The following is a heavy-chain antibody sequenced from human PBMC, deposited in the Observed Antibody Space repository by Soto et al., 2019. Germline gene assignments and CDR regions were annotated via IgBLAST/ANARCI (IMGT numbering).Heavy chain of an antibody. CDR2: ISSDGST. V-gene: IGHV3-64*04. CDR3: AKAGNPITMVRGGHYYYYGMDV. D-gene: IGHD3-10*01. J-gene: IGHJ6*02. CDR1: GFTFSSYD. Sequence: GGSLRLSCSASGFTFSSYDIHWVRQAPGKGLEYVSSISSDGSTYYAVSVKGRFTISRDNSRNTLYLQMNSLRAEDTAVYYCAKAGNPITMVRGGHYYYYGMDVWGQGTTVTVSS.